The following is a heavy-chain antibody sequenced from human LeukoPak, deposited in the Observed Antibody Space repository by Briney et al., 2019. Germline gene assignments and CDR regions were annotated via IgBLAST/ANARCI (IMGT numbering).Heavy chain of an antibody. V-gene: IGHV3-30*18. CDR1: GFTFNTYG. J-gene: IGHJ4*02. Sequence: TGGSLRLSCAASGFTFNTYGMHWVRQAPGKGLEWVAIISYDGSNNYYADSVKGRFTISRDNSGTTLYLQMSSLRPEDTAVYYCVNGHWIQKGYFDYWGQGTLVTVSS. CDR2: ISYDGSNN. CDR3: VNGHWIQKGYFDY. D-gene: IGHD5-18*01.